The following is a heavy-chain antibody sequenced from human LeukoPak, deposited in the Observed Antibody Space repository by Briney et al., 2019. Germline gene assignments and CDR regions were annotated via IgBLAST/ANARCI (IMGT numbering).Heavy chain of an antibody. CDR3: ARDSPGRRDGYK. D-gene: IGHD5-24*01. CDR2: ISAYNGNT. V-gene: IGHV1-18*01. Sequence: GASVKVSCKASGYTFTSYDINWVRQAPGRGLEWMGWISAYNGNTNYAQKLQGRVTMTTDTSTSTAYMELRSLRSDDTAVYYCARDSPGRRDGYKWGQGTLVTVSS. J-gene: IGHJ4*02. CDR1: GYTFTSYD.